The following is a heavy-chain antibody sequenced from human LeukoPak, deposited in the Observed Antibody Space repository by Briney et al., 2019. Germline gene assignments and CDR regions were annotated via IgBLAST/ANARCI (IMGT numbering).Heavy chain of an antibody. J-gene: IGHJ4*02. Sequence: GGSLRLSCATSGFTFSDYAMTWVRQAPGKGLEWVATISGSGVMTYYADSVKGRFTISRDNSKNTLYLQMNSLRAEDTAVYYCARLTINRRDIAAPWGQGTLVTVSS. CDR3: ARLTINRRDIAAP. V-gene: IGHV3-23*01. CDR1: GFTFSDYA. D-gene: IGHD6-6*01. CDR2: ISGSGVMT.